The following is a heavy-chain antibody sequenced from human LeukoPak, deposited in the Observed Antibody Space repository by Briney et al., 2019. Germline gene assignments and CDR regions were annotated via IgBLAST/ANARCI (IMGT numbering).Heavy chain of an antibody. CDR2: INHSGST. Sequence: KPSETLSLTCAVYGGSFSGYYWSWIRQPPGKGLEWIGEINHSGSTYYNPSLKSRVTISVDTSKNQFSLKLSSVTAADTAVYYCARQCGTMVRGYYYYYMDVWGKGTTVTISS. CDR3: ARQCGTMVRGYYYYYMDV. D-gene: IGHD3-10*01. V-gene: IGHV4-34*01. CDR1: GGSFSGYY. J-gene: IGHJ6*03.